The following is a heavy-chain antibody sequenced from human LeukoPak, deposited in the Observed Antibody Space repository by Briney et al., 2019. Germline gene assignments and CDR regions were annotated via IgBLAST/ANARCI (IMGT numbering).Heavy chain of an antibody. V-gene: IGHV3-7*03. J-gene: IGHJ6*02. Sequence: GGSLRLSCAASGFTFSSYGMHWVRQVPGRGPEWVANVNRDGSETYYLDSVKGRFTISKDNAKNSLYLQMNSLRAEDTALYHCARNNGMDVWGQGTTVIVSS. CDR3: ARNNGMDV. CDR2: VNRDGSET. CDR1: GFTFSSYG.